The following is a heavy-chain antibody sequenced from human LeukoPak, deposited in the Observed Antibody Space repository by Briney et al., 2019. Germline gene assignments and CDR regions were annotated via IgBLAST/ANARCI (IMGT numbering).Heavy chain of an antibody. V-gene: IGHV1-69*13. CDR3: ARTRCSSTSCYITTVSPGAFDI. Sequence: SVKVSCKAPGGTFSSYAISWVRQAPGQGLEWMGGIIPIFGTANYAQKFQGRVTITADESTSTAYMELSSLRSEDTAVYYCARTRCSSTSCYITTVSPGAFDIWGQGTMVTVSS. CDR1: GGTFSSYA. J-gene: IGHJ3*02. CDR2: IIPIFGTA. D-gene: IGHD2-2*02.